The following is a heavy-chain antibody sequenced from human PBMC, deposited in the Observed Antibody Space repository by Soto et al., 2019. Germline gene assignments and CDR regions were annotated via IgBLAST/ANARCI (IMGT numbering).Heavy chain of an antibody. Sequence: EVHLVESGGGLVQTGGSLRLSCAIFESTVSRDWMNWVRQAPGKGLEWVAHINQDGSEKYYVDSVKGRFTISRDNAKKSLYMQMKGLGPEDTALYYCSGGVGDAFWGQGTLVTVSS. CDR2: INQDGSEK. CDR1: ESTVSRDW. D-gene: IGHD1-26*01. J-gene: IGHJ4*02. V-gene: IGHV3-7*04. CDR3: SGGVGDAF.